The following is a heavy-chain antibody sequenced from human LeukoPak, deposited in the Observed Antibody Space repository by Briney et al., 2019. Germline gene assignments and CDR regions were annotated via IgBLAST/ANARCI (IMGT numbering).Heavy chain of an antibody. CDR1: GFTFSSYA. Sequence: PGGSLRLSCAASGFTFSSYALSWVRQAPGKGLEWVSAISASGGSTYYADSVKGRFTISRHNSKNTLYLQMNSLRAEDTAVYYCARDRREYYYDSSGYYSTNYYYYYGMDVWGQGTTVTVSS. J-gene: IGHJ6*02. V-gene: IGHV3-23*01. CDR2: ISASGGST. D-gene: IGHD3-22*01. CDR3: ARDRREYYYDSSGYYSTNYYYYYGMDV.